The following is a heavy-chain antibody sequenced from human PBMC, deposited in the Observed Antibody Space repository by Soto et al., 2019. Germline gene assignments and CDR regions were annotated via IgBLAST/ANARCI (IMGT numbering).Heavy chain of an antibody. Sequence: EVQLVESGGGPVKPGGSLTLSCAASGFAFRSYNMNWVRQAPGKGLEWVASISSGSSNIYYADSVKGRFTISRDNAKNSLFLQMDSLRAEDSAVYYCASATVVAATCDFWGQGTLVTVSS. CDR1: GFAFRSYN. CDR3: ASATVVAATCDF. J-gene: IGHJ4*02. V-gene: IGHV3-21*01. D-gene: IGHD2-15*01. CDR2: ISSGSSNI.